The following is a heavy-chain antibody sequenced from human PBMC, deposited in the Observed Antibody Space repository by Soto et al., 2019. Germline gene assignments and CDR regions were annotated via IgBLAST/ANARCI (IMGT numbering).Heavy chain of an antibody. V-gene: IGHV1-69*01. D-gene: IGHD3-3*01. CDR1: GGSFGNSA. J-gene: IGHJ4*02. Sequence: QVLQVQSGAEVKKPGSSVKISCKASGGSFGNSAINWVRQTPGQGLEWLGGFIPVYRTLNYAQKFQGRVTITADESTGTAYMTLNSLASNDTAVYYCATGVIWIGYFTVDSWGQGTRVTVSS. CDR3: ATGVIWIGYFTVDS. CDR2: FIPVYRTL.